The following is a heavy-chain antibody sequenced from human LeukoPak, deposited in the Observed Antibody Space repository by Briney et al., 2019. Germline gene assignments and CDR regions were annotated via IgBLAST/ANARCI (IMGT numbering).Heavy chain of an antibody. CDR1: GFTFSSYS. CDR2: ISSSGGNT. CDR3: AKDRPTWPIDY. V-gene: IGHV3-23*01. J-gene: IGHJ4*02. Sequence: GSLRLSCAASGFTFSSYSMSWVRQAPGKGLEWVSSISSSGGNTYYPDSVKGRFTISRDNSKNTMYLQMNSLRAEDTAVYYCAKDRPTWPIDYWGQGTLVTVSS. D-gene: IGHD5-12*01.